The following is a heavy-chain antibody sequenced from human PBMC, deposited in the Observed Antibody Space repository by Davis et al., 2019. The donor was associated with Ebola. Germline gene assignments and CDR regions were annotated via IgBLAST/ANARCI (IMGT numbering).Heavy chain of an antibody. D-gene: IGHD6-6*01. CDR2: IYTSGST. CDR3: ARDLSEYSSSDDAFDI. CDR1: GGSISSYY. J-gene: IGHJ3*02. Sequence: PSETLSLTCTVSGGSISSYYWSWIRQPAGKGLEWIGRIYTSGSTNYNPSLKSRVTMSVDTSKNQFSLKLSSVTAADTAVYYCARDLSEYSSSDDAFDIWGQGTMVTVSS. V-gene: IGHV4-4*07.